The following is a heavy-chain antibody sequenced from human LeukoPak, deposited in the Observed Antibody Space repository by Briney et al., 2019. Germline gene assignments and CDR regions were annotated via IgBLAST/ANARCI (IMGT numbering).Heavy chain of an antibody. CDR2: IIPIFGTA. CDR1: GGTFSSYA. V-gene: IGHV1-69*06. J-gene: IGHJ6*03. Sequence: SVKVSCKASGGTFSSYAISWVRQAPGQGLEWMGGIIPIFGTANYAQKFQGRVTITADKATSTAYMELSSLRSEDTAVYYCARARDSSSLGGSYDYMDVWGKGTTVTVSS. CDR3: ARARDSSSLGGSYDYMDV. D-gene: IGHD6-6*01.